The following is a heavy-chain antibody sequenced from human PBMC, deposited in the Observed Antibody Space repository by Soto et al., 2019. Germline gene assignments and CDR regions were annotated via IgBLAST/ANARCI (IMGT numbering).Heavy chain of an antibody. Sequence: GESLQISCQGSRYSFTSYWIGWVRQMPGKGLEWMGIIYPGDSDTRYSPSFQGQVTISADKSISTAYLQWSSLKASDTAMYYCARHEVTTYYYDSSDAFDIWGQGTMVTVSS. D-gene: IGHD3-22*01. CDR3: ARHEVTTYYYDSSDAFDI. J-gene: IGHJ3*02. CDR1: RYSFTSYW. CDR2: IYPGDSDT. V-gene: IGHV5-51*01.